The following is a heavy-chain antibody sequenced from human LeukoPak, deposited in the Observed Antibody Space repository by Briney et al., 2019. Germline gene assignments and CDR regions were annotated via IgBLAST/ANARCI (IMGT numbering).Heavy chain of an antibody. V-gene: IGHV1-69*13. D-gene: IGHD3-22*01. CDR1: GGTFNNYT. Sequence: SVKVSCKASGGTFNNYTISWVRQAPGQGLEWMGGIIPIFGTANYAQKFQGRVTITADESTSTAYMELSSLRSEDTAVYYCASLPPEGYYYDSSGPKSWGQGTLVTVSS. J-gene: IGHJ5*02. CDR2: IIPIFGTA. CDR3: ASLPPEGYYYDSSGPKS.